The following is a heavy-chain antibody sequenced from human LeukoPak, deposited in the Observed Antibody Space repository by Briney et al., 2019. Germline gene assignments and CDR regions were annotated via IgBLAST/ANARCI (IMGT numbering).Heavy chain of an antibody. CDR3: AKGYYYDSSGYYQNYFDY. CDR1: GFTFSSYS. D-gene: IGHD3-22*01. Sequence: GGSLRLSCAASGFTFSSYSMNWVRQAPGKGLEWVSSISSSSSYIYYADSVKGRFTISRDNSKNTLYLQMNSLRAEDTAVYYCAKGYYYDSSGYYQNYFDYWGQGTLVTVSS. V-gene: IGHV3-21*04. CDR2: ISSSSSYI. J-gene: IGHJ4*02.